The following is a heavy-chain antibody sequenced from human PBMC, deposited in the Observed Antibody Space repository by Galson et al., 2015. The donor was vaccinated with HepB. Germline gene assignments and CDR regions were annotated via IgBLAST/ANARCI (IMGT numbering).Heavy chain of an antibody. CDR3: ARGLLLGYGSGSYWGSYYFDY. CDR1: GFTFSSYA. V-gene: IGHV3-30*04. D-gene: IGHD3-10*01. J-gene: IGHJ4*02. Sequence: SLRLSCAASGFTFSSYAMHWVRQAPGKGLEWVAVISYDGSNKYYADSVRGRFTISRDNSKNTLYLQMNSLRAEDTAVYYCARGLLLGYGSGSYWGSYYFDYWGQGTLVTVSS. CDR2: ISYDGSNK.